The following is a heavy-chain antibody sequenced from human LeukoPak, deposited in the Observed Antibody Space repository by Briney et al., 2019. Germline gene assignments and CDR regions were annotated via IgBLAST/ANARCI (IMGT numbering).Heavy chain of an antibody. V-gene: IGHV3-30*03. J-gene: IGHJ4*02. Sequence: GRSLRLSCAASGFTFSSYGMHWVRQAPGKGLEWVAVISYDGSNKYYADSVKGRFTISRDNSKNTLYLQMNSLRAEDTAVYYCARVPGSGRDYWGQGTLVTVSS. CDR1: GFTFSSYG. D-gene: IGHD3-10*01. CDR3: ARVPGSGRDY. CDR2: ISYDGSNK.